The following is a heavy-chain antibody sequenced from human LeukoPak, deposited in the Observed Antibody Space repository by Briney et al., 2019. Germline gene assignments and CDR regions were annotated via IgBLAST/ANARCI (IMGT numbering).Heavy chain of an antibody. D-gene: IGHD2-21*01. CDR3: TTTGRVVGFHY. CDR1: GFTFSGSA. V-gene: IGHV3-73*01. CDR2: IRSKANDYAT. J-gene: IGHJ4*02. Sequence: GGSLRLSCSGFTFSGSALHWVRQASGKGLEWVGRIRSKANDYATTYAASVKGRFSISRDDSKNTAYLQMKSLKAEETALYYCTTTGRVVGFHYWGQGTQVTVSS.